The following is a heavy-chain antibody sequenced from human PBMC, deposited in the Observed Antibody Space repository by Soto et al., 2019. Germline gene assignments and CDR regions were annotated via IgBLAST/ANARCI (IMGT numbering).Heavy chain of an antibody. D-gene: IGHD2-15*01. CDR3: ARTQAGYCSGGSCRSKIYYFDY. J-gene: IGHJ4*02. CDR1: GGSISSYY. Sequence: PSETLSLTCTVSGGSISSYYWSWIRQPPGKGLEWIGYIYYSGSTNYNPSLKSRVTISVDTSKNQFSLKLSSVTAADTAVYYCARTQAGYCSGGSCRSKIYYFDYWGQGTLVTVSS. CDR2: IYYSGST. V-gene: IGHV4-59*01.